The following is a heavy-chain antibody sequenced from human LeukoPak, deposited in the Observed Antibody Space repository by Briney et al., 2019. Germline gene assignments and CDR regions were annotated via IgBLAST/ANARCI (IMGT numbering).Heavy chain of an antibody. J-gene: IGHJ6*03. CDR3: AKAPGFLAYMDV. CDR2: ISGRGGSA. CDR1: GFTFSSYA. V-gene: IGHV3-23*01. D-gene: IGHD3-3*01. Sequence: GGSLRLSCAASGFTFSSYAMSWVRQAPGKGLEWVSAISGRGGSAYYADSVKGRFTISRDNSKNTLYLQMNSLRAEDTAVYYCAKAPGFLAYMDVWGKGTTVTVSS.